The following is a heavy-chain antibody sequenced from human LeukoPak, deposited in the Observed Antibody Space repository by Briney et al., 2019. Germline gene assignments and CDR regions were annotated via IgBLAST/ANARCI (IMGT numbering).Heavy chain of an antibody. CDR3: ARDLGGMDV. CDR1: GGSVSSDDYY. J-gene: IGHJ6*02. CDR2: IYYSGST. Sequence: SETLSLTCTVSGGSVSSDDYYWSWIRQPPGKGLEWIGYIYYSGSTYYNPSLKSRVTISVDTSKNQFSLKLSSVTAADTAVYYCARDLGGMDVWGQGTTVTVSS. V-gene: IGHV4-30-4*01.